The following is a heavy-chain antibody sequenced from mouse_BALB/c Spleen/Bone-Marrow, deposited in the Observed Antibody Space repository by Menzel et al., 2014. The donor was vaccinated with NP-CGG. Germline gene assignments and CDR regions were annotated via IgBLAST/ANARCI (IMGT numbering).Heavy chain of an antibody. V-gene: IGHV5-6*02. CDR3: ARRGNWDGRAAMDY. D-gene: IGHD4-1*01. CDR1: GFTFSSYG. Sequence: VMLVESGGDLVKPGGSLKLSCAASGFTFSSYGMSWVRQTPDKRLEWVATINSGGVNTYYIDSVKGRFTISRDNAKNTLYLQMSSLKSEDTAMYHCARRGNWDGRAAMDYWGQGTSVTVSS. CDR2: INSGGVNT. J-gene: IGHJ4*01.